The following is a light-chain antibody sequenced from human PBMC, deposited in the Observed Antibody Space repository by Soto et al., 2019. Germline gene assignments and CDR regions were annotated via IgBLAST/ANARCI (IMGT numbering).Light chain of an antibody. V-gene: IGLV1-44*01. CDR2: SDY. CDR3: AVWDDNLRGWV. Sequence: QSVLTQSPSASGSPGQRITLSCSGSSSNIGGNSVNWLQQLPKTAPKLLIYSDYHRPSGVPDRFPGSKSGTSGSLAISGLXSXXXXXYYCAVWDDNLRGWVFGTGTKLTV. J-gene: IGLJ1*01. CDR1: SSNIGGNS.